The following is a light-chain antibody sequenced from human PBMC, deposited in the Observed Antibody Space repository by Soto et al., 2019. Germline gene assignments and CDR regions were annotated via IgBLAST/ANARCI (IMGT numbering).Light chain of an antibody. CDR2: DNN. V-gene: IGLV1-51*01. Sequence: QSVLTQPPSVSAAPGQKVTISCSGSSSNIGNNYVSWYQQLPGTAPKLLIYDNNKRPSGIPDRFSGSKSGTSATLGITGLQTGDEVDYYCGTWDSSLSVGGFGGGTKLTVL. CDR1: SSNIGNNY. CDR3: GTWDSSLSVGG. J-gene: IGLJ3*02.